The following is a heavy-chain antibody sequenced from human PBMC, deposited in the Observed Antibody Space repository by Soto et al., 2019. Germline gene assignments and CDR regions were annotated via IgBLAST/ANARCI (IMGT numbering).Heavy chain of an antibody. Sequence: GGSLRLSCAASGFTFSCYSMNWFRQAPGKGLEGGSYIISSSSTIYYADSAKGRFTISRDNAKNSLDLQMNSLRDEDTAVYYCASWDIVATSHQYFYYYGMDVWGQGTTVTVSS. CDR3: ASWDIVATSHQYFYYYGMDV. V-gene: IGHV3-48*02. J-gene: IGHJ6*02. CDR2: IISSSSTI. D-gene: IGHD5-12*01. CDR1: GFTFSCYS.